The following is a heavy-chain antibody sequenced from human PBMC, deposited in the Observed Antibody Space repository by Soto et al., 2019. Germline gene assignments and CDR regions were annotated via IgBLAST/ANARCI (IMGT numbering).Heavy chain of an antibody. J-gene: IGHJ6*02. CDR2: IIPIFGTA. D-gene: IGHD6-13*01. CDR1: GGTFSSYA. Sequence: QVQLVQSGAEVKKPGSSVKVSCKACGGTFSSYAISWVRQAPGQGLEWMGGIIPIFGTANYAQKFQGRVTITADESTSTAYMELSSLRSEDTAVYYCARPYSSSWTAYYYYGMDVWGQGTTVTVSS. V-gene: IGHV1-69*01. CDR3: ARPYSSSWTAYYYYGMDV.